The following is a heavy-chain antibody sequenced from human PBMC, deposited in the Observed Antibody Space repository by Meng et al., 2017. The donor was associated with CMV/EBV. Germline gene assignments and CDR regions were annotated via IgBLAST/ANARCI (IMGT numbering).Heavy chain of an antibody. J-gene: IGHJ4*02. CDR1: GYTFTSYY. V-gene: IGHV1-46*01. D-gene: IGHD2-2*02. Sequence: ASVKVSCKASGYTFTSYYMHWVRQAPGQGLEWMGIINPSGGSTSYAQKFQGRVTMTRDTSTSTVYMELSSLRSEDTAVYYCARGGVDIVVVPAAIHEGYWGQGTLVTVSS. CDR3: ARGGVDIVVVPAAIHEGY. CDR2: INPSGGST.